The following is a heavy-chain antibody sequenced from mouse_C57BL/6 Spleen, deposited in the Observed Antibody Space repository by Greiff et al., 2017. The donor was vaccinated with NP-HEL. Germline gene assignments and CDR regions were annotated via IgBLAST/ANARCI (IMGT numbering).Heavy chain of an antibody. D-gene: IGHD1-1*01. CDR1: GFTFSSYG. Sequence: VQLQQSGGDLVKPGGSLKLSCAASGFTFSSYGMSWVRQTPDKRLEWVATISSGGSYTYYPDSVKGRFTISRDNAKNTLYLQMSSLKSEDTAMYYCARHLYYYGSSPFAYWGQGTLVTVSA. J-gene: IGHJ3*01. V-gene: IGHV5-6*01. CDR2: ISSGGSYT. CDR3: ARHLYYYGSSPFAY.